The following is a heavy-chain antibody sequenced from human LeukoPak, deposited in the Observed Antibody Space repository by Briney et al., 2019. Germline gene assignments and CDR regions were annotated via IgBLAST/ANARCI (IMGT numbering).Heavy chain of an antibody. CDR1: GGSFSGYY. J-gene: IGHJ4*02. CDR3: ATKTNYDILTGYYEDY. V-gene: IGHV4-34*01. D-gene: IGHD3-9*01. CDR2: INHSGST. Sequence: PSETLSLTCAVYGGSFSGYYWSWIRQPPGKGLEWIGEINHSGSTNYNPSLKSRVTISVDTSKNQFSLKLSSVTAADTAVYYCATKTNYDILTGYYEDYWGQGTLVTVSS.